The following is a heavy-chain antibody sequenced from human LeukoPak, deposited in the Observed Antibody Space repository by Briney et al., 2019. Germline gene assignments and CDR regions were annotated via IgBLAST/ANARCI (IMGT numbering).Heavy chain of an antibody. CDR2: IYPGDSDT. V-gene: IGHV5-51*01. CDR3: ARSPNYYGSGSYLGGDFDY. Sequence: GESLKISCKGSGYSLTSYWIGWVRQMPGKGLEWMGIIYPGDSDTRYSPSFQGQVTISADKSISTASLQWSSLKASDTAMYYCARSPNYYGSGSYLGGDFDYWGQGTLVTVSS. D-gene: IGHD3-10*01. J-gene: IGHJ4*02. CDR1: GYSLTSYW.